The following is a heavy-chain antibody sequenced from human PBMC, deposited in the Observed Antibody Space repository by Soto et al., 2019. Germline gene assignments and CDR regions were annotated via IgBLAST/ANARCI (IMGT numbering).Heavy chain of an antibody. CDR1: GFTFNIYA. CDR2: ISFDGTKK. CDR3: AREDDYGYRYINYGLDV. Sequence: GGSLRLSCAASGFTFNIYALHWGRQAPGKGLEWVAVISFDGTKKYYSDSVKGRFTISRDNLKNTLYLQMNNLRVEDAALYFCAREDDYGYRYINYGLDVWGQGTTVTVSS. V-gene: IGHV3-30-3*01. J-gene: IGHJ6*02. D-gene: IGHD4-17*01.